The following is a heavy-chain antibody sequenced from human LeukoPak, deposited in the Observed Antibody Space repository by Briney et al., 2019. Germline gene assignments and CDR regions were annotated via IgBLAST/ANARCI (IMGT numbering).Heavy chain of an antibody. CDR3: ARDRESPGTSYYYYYMDV. Sequence: GGSLRLSCAASGFTFSSYSMNWVRQAPGKGLVWVSYISSSSSTIYYADSVKGRFTISRDNAKNSLYLQMNSLRAEDTAVYYCARDRESPGTSYYYYYMDVWGKGTTVTVSS. CDR2: ISSSSSTI. CDR1: GFTFSSYS. D-gene: IGHD1-1*01. V-gene: IGHV3-48*04. J-gene: IGHJ6*03.